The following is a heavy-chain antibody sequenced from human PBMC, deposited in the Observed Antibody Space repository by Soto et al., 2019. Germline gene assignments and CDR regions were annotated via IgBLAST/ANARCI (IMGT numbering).Heavy chain of an antibody. CDR3: AREVGELDYSSSSDAFDI. V-gene: IGHV4-30-4*01. D-gene: IGHD6-6*01. Sequence: SETLSLTCTVSGGSISSGDYYWSWVRQPPGKGLEWIAYIYYSGTTYYNPSPKSRVTMSRDTSKNQFSLKLESVTAADTAVYYFAREVGELDYSSSSDAFDIWGQGTMVTVSS. J-gene: IGHJ3*02. CDR2: IYYSGTT. CDR1: GGSISSGDYY.